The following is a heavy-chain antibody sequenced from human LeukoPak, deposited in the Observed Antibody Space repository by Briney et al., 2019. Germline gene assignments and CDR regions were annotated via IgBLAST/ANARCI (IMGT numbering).Heavy chain of an antibody. D-gene: IGHD4-17*01. Sequence: SQTLSLSCTVCGGSISSGGYCWSWIRQHPGKGLEWIGCIYYSGSAYSNPSLKSRVIISVDTSKNQFSLKMNSVTAADTAIYHCARAGTTVTGWGQGTLVTVSS. V-gene: IGHV4-31*03. CDR2: IYYSGSA. CDR1: GGSISSGGYC. J-gene: IGHJ4*02. CDR3: ARAGTTVTG.